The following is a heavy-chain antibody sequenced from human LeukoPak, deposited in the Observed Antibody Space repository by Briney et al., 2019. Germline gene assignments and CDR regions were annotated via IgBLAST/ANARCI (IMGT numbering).Heavy chain of an antibody. CDR1: GGSISNYY. V-gene: IGHV4-59*01. CDR2: IYNSVTT. CDR3: ARSGIAAPVNDAFDI. D-gene: IGHD6-13*01. J-gene: IGHJ3*02. Sequence: PSETLSLTCTVSGGSISNYYWSWVRQPPGKGLEWVGYIYNSVTTNYNPSLKSRVTISLDTSKNQFSLKLSSVTAADTAVYYCARSGIAAPVNDAFDIWGQGTMVTVSS.